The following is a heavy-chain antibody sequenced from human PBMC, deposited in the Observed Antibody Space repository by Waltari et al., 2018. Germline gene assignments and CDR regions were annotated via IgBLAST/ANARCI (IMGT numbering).Heavy chain of an antibody. J-gene: IGHJ1*01. CDR1: GLTPFPHA. Sequence: EVQLLESGGGLIQPGGSLRLSCQASGLTPFPHAINWVRQAPGKGLEWVSSISVSDATYYADSVKGRFTVSRDYSDNTIHLQMDSLRAEDTAVYFCAKPFYNWDDPLHSWGQGAPVIVSS. V-gene: IGHV3-23*01. D-gene: IGHD1-20*01. CDR2: ISVSDAT. CDR3: AKPFYNWDDPLHS.